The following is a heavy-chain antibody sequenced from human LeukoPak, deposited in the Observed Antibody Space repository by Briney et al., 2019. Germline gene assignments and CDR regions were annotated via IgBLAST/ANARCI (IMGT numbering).Heavy chain of an antibody. J-gene: IGHJ4*02. V-gene: IGHV4-39*07. D-gene: IGHD3-10*01. CDR3: ARDRRRITMVRGVIRNFDY. Sequence: SETLSLTCTVSGGSISSSSYYWGWIRQPPGKGLEWIGSIYYSGSTYYNPSLKSRVTISVDTSKNQFSLKLSSVTAADTAVYYCARDRRRITMVRGVIRNFDYWGQGTLVTVSS. CDR2: IYYSGST. CDR1: GGSISSSSYY.